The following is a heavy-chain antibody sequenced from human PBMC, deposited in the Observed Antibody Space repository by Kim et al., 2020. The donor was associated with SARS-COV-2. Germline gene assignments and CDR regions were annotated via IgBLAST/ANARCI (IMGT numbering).Heavy chain of an antibody. CDR3: AKAQPLSSSWYFFED. Sequence: GGSLRLSCVASGFTVNNFAMSWVRQAPGKGLEWVSTAPGGGGRTFYADSVKGRFTISRDNSKNTVFLQMNSVRAEDTAVYYCAKAQPLSSSWYFFEDWGQGTLVTVSS. CDR2: APGGGGRT. J-gene: IGHJ4*02. D-gene: IGHD6-13*01. V-gene: IGHV3-23*01. CDR1: GFTVNNFA.